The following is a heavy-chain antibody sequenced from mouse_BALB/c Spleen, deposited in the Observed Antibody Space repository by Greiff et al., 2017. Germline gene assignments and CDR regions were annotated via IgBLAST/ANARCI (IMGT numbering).Heavy chain of an antibody. CDR3: AREFDV. J-gene: IGHJ1*01. Sequence: VQLQQSGAELVKPGASVKLSCTASGFNIKDNYMHWVKQRPEQGLEWIGRIDPANGNTKYDPKFQGKATITADTSSNTAYLQLSSLTSEDTAVYYCAREFDVWGAGTTVTVSA. CDR1: GFNIKDNY. CDR2: IDPANGNT. V-gene: IGHV14-3*02.